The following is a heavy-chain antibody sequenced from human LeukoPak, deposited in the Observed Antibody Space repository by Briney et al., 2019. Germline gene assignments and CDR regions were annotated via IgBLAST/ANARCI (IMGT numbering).Heavy chain of an antibody. Sequence: PSETLSLTCTVSGGSISSYYWSWIRQPPGKGLEWIGYIYYSGSTDYNPSLKSRVTISVDTSKNQFSLKLSSVTAADTAVYYCATSPRDGYNNDWYFDLWGRGTLVTVSS. CDR1: GGSISSYY. CDR3: ATSPRDGYNNDWYFDL. J-gene: IGHJ2*01. CDR2: IYYSGST. D-gene: IGHD5-24*01. V-gene: IGHV4-59*08.